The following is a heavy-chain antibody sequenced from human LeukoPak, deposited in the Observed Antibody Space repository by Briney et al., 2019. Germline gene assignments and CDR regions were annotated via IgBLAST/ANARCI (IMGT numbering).Heavy chain of an antibody. J-gene: IGHJ4*02. CDR1: GYTFTSYD. Sequence: ASVKVSCKASGYTFTSYDINWVRQATGQGLEWMGWMNPNSGNTGYAQKVQGRVTITRNTSISTAYMELSSLRPEDTAIYYCARDRTAMAGVFDYWGQGTVVTVSS. V-gene: IGHV1-8*03. CDR2: MNPNSGNT. D-gene: IGHD6-19*01. CDR3: ARDRTAMAGVFDY.